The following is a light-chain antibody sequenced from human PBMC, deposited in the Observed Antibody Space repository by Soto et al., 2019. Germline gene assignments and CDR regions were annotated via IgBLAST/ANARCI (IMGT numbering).Light chain of an antibody. J-gene: IGLJ3*02. CDR1: SSDVGTYNY. CDR3: SSHARGRKLVV. V-gene: IGLV2-8*01. CDR2: EVS. Sequence: QSALTQPPSASGSPGQSVTISCTGTSSDVGTYNYVSWYQQHPGKAPKLMIYEVSKRPSGVPERFTGSKYGNTASLTVAGLQAVNEVYSYFSSHARGRKLVVFGGGTKLTVL.